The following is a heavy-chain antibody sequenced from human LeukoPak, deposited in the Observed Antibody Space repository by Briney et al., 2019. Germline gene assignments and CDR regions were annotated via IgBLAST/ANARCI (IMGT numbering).Heavy chain of an antibody. J-gene: IGHJ1*01. V-gene: IGHV3-53*01. CDR2: IYSGGST. Sequence: GGSLRLSCAASGFTVRSNYMSWVRQAPGKGLEWVSIIYSGGSTYYADSVKGRFTISRDNSKNTLYLQMNSLRAEDTAVYYCAKDRTTMVRGVNAEYFQHWGQGTLVTVSS. D-gene: IGHD3-10*01. CDR3: AKDRTTMVRGVNAEYFQH. CDR1: GFTVRSNY.